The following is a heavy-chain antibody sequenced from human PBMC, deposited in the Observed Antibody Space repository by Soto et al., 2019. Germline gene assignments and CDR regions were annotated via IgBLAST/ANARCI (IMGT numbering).Heavy chain of an antibody. D-gene: IGHD3-22*01. V-gene: IGHV1-69*12. CDR2: IIPIFGTA. Sequence: QVQLVQSGAEVKKPGSSMKVSCKASGGTFSSYAISWVRQAPGQGLEWMGGIIPIFGTANYAQKFQGRVTITADESTSTAYMELSSLRSEDTAVYYCARDRSDASGSLYFDYWGQGTLVTVSS. J-gene: IGHJ4*02. CDR1: GGTFSSYA. CDR3: ARDRSDASGSLYFDY.